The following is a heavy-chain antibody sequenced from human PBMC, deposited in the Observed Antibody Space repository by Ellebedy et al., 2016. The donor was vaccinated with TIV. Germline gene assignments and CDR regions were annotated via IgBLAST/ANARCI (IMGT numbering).Heavy chain of an antibody. CDR2: INPNSGGT. Sequence: ASVKVSCKTSGYNFTRYGVSWVRQAPGQGLEWMGWINPNSGGTKYAQKFQGRVTMTRDTSISPAYMELSRLGYDDTAVYYCTRRDSSSGDWGQGTLVTVSS. V-gene: IGHV1-2*02. CDR1: GYNFTRYG. CDR3: TRRDSSSGD. D-gene: IGHD6-6*01. J-gene: IGHJ4*02.